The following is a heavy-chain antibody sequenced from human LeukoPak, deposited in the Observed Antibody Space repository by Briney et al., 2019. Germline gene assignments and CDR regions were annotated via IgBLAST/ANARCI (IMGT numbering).Heavy chain of an antibody. Sequence: SETLCLTCTVSGGSISSSSSYWGWIRQPPGKGLEWIGTIYYSGTTYPNPSLKSRVTISVDTSKNQFSLKLSSVTAADTAVYYCARQPKSCAPGIFITGKACWFDTWGQGTLVTVSP. D-gene: IGHD3-10*01. V-gene: IGHV4-39*01. CDR1: GGSISSSSSY. CDR3: ARQPKSCAPGIFITGKACWFDT. J-gene: IGHJ5*02. CDR2: IYYSGTT.